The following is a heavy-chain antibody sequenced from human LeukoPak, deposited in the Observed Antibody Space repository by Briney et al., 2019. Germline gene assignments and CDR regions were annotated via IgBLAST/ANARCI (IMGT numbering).Heavy chain of an antibody. J-gene: IGHJ5*02. V-gene: IGHV4-39*07. D-gene: IGHD1-14*01. CDR1: GGSISSSGYY. Sequence: SETLSLTCTVSGGSISSSGYYWGWIRQPPGKGLEWIGSIYYSGSAYYNPSLKSRVTISLDTSKNQFSLKLSSVTAADTAVYYCARGRKRVTSTRSDWFDPWGQGTLVTVSS. CDR3: ARGRKRVTSTRSDWFDP. CDR2: IYYSGSA.